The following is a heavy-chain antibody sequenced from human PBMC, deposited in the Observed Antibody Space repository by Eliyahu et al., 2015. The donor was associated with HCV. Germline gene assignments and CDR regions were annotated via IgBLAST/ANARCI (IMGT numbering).Heavy chain of an antibody. CDR1: GFTFNNHA. D-gene: IGHD1-26*01. J-gene: IGHJ4*02. CDR2: IAYDGSYK. CDR3: ARDAGGLDLWECFDH. Sequence: QVQLVQSGGGVVQPGKSLRLSCAASGFTFNNHAMHWVRLAPGKEPEWVAVIAYDGSYKYYADSVKGRFTISRDNYKRTVSLQMDRLTPEDTALYFCARDAGGLDLWECFDHWGRGALVTVSS. V-gene: IGHV3-30*14.